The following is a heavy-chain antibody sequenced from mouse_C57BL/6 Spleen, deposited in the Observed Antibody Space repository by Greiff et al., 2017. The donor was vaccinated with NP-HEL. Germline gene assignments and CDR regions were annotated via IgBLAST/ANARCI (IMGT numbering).Heavy chain of an antibody. Sequence: VKLQQPGAELVRPGSSVKLSCKASGYTFTSYWMHWVKQRPIQGLEWIGNIDPSDSETHYNQKFKDKATLTVDKSSSTAYMQLSSLTSEDSAVYYCASYSNSDYWGQGTTLTVSS. CDR2: IDPSDSET. CDR1: GYTFTSYW. V-gene: IGHV1-52*01. CDR3: ASYSNSDY. D-gene: IGHD2-5*01. J-gene: IGHJ2*01.